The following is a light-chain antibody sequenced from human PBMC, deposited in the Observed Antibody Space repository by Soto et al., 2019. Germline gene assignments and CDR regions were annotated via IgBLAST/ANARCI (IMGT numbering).Light chain of an antibody. CDR1: SSDVGTYNL. J-gene: IGLJ1*01. CDR3: CSYAGSSSSI. CDR2: EVT. Sequence: QSVLTQPASVSGSPGQSITISCSGTSSDVGTYNLVSWYQQYPGKAPRLMIYEVTKRPSGVSNHFSGSKSGNTASLTISGLQPEDEADYYCCSYAGSSSSIFGTGTKVTVL. V-gene: IGLV2-23*02.